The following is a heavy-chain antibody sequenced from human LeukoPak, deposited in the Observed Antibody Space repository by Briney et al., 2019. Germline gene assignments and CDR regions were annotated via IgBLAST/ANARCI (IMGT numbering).Heavy chain of an antibody. D-gene: IGHD6-13*01. CDR2: ISGSGGST. CDR3: AKDKIAAAGTPRDY. CDR1: GFTFSSYA. V-gene: IGHV3-23*01. Sequence: GGSLRLSCAASGFTFSSYAMSWVRQAAGKGLEWVSAISGSGGSTYYADSVKGRFTISRDNSKDTLYLQMNSLRAEDTAVYYCAKDKIAAAGTPRDYWGQGTLVTVSS. J-gene: IGHJ4*02.